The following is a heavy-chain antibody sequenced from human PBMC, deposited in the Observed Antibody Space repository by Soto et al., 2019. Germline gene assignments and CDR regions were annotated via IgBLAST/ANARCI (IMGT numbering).Heavy chain of an antibody. V-gene: IGHV4-4*02. CDR2: IYDSGST. CDR3: ASVTRPYNSIWDDGMDV. D-gene: IGHD6-13*01. CDR1: GDTFSGGNW. Sequence: QMQLQESGAGLVKPSGTLSLTCGVSGDTFSGGNWWSWVRQPPGKGLEWIGEIYDSGSTNLNPSLKSRVTISIDKSKTQFSLNLTSVTAADPAVYYCASVTRPYNSIWDDGMDVWGQGTTVTVSS. J-gene: IGHJ6*02.